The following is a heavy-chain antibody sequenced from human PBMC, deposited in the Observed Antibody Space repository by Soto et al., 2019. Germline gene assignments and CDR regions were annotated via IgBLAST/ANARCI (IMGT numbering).Heavy chain of an antibody. CDR2: INHSGGT. CDR3: ARGDWACGMDV. CDR1: GGSFSGYY. J-gene: IGHJ6*02. Sequence: SETLSLTCAVYGGSFSGYYWSWIRQPPGKGLEWIGEINHSGGTNYNPSLKSRVTISVDTSKNQFSLKLSSVTAADTAVYYCARGDWACGMDVWGQGTTVTVSS. V-gene: IGHV4-34*01. D-gene: IGHD2-21*01.